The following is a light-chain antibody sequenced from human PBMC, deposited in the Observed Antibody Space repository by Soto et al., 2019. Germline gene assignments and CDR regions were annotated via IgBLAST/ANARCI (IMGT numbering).Light chain of an antibody. CDR1: QTVRNNY. J-gene: IGKJ4*01. Sequence: EFVLTQSAGTLSLSPVERATLSCRASQTVRNNYLAWYQQKPGQAPRLLIYDASSRATGIPDRFSGGGSGTDFTLTISRLEPEDFAVYYCQQFSSYPLTFGGGTKVDIK. V-gene: IGKV3-20*01. CDR2: DAS. CDR3: QQFSSYPLT.